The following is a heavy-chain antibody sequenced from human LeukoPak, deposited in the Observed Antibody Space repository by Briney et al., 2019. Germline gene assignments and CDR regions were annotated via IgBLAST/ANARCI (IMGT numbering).Heavy chain of an antibody. CDR3: AREPPESFRFDY. Sequence: GASVKISCKASGYTFTSYYIHWVRQAPGQGLEWMGIIRPSGGRASYPQNFQGRVTMTMDMSASTVRMELSSLTSEDTAMYYCAREPPESFRFDYWGQGAPVTVSS. CDR1: GYTFTSYY. V-gene: IGHV1-46*01. J-gene: IGHJ4*02. D-gene: IGHD3-16*02. CDR2: IRPSGGRA.